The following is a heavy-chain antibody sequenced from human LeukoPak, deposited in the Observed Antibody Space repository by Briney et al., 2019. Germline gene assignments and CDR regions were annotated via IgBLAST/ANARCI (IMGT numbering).Heavy chain of an antibody. D-gene: IGHD3-10*01. Sequence: ASVKVSCKASGYTFTSYDINWVRQATGQGLEWMGWMNPNSGNTGYAQKFQGRVTMTTDTSTSTAYMELRSLRSDDTAVYYCARGQGNRLLWVGESLSNINPLDYWGQGTLVTVSS. J-gene: IGHJ4*02. CDR3: ARGQGNRLLWVGESLSNINPLDY. V-gene: IGHV1-8*01. CDR1: GYTFTSYD. CDR2: MNPNSGNT.